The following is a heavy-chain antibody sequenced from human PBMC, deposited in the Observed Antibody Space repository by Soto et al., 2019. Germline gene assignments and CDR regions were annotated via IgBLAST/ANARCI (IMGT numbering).Heavy chain of an antibody. J-gene: IGHJ6*02. V-gene: IGHV3-23*01. CDR3: SANIAEDGVVNDYYYYYGVDV. Sequence: GGSLRLSCAASGFTFSSYAMSWVRQAPGKGLEWVSAISGSGGSTYYADSVKGRFTISRDNSKNTLYLQMNSLRAEDTAVYYCSANIAEDGVVNDYYYYYGVDVWGQGTTVTVSS. CDR1: GFTFSSYA. CDR2: ISGSGGST. D-gene: IGHD3-3*01.